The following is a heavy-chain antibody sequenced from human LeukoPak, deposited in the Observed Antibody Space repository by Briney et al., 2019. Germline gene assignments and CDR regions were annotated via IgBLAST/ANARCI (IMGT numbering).Heavy chain of an antibody. CDR3: ARGGMVRGVHFDY. D-gene: IGHD3-10*01. J-gene: IGHJ4*02. CDR1: GGSISSGGYY. CDR2: IYYSGST. Sequence: PSETLSLTCTVSGGSISSGGYYWSWIRQHPGKGLEWIGYIYYSGSTHYNPSLKSRVTISVDTSKNQFSLKLSSVTAADTAVYYCARGGMVRGVHFDYWGQGTLVTVSS. V-gene: IGHV4-31*03.